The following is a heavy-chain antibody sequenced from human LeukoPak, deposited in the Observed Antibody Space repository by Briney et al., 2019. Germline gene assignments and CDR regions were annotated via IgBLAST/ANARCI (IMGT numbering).Heavy chain of an antibody. CDR1: GGSFSGYY. V-gene: IGHV4-34*01. CDR2: INHSGST. CDR3: ARESLTWLQSRTSWFDP. J-gene: IGHJ5*02. Sequence: SETLSLTCAVYGGSFSGYYWSWIRQPPGKGLEWIGEINHSGSTNYNPSLKSRVTISVDSSKNQFSLRLSSVTAADTAVYYCARESLTWLQSRTSWFDPWGQGTLVTVSS. D-gene: IGHD5-24*01.